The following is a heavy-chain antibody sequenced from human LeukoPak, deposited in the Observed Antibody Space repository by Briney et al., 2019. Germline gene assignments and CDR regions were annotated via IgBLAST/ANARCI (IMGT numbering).Heavy chain of an antibody. CDR2: ISGSGGST. V-gene: IGHV3-23*01. D-gene: IGHD1-14*01. CDR3: AKADSHPGGFDY. CDR1: GFTFSSYA. J-gene: IGHJ4*02. Sequence: PGGSLRLSCAASGFTFSSYAMSWVRQAPGKGLEWVSAISGSGGSTYYADSAKGRFTISRDNSKNPLYLQMNGLRAEETAVYYCAKADSHPGGFDYWGQGTLVTVSS.